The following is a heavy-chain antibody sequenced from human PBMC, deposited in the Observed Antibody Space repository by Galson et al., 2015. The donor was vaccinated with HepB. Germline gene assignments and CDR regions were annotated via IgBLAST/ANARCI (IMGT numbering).Heavy chain of an antibody. D-gene: IGHD3-16*02. CDR3: ARDPRMLSRRDHAFDI. J-gene: IGHJ3*02. CDR2: ISYDGSNK. CDR1: GFTFSSYA. V-gene: IGHV3-30-3*01. Sequence: SLRLSCAASGFTFSSYAMHWVRQAPGKGLEWVAVISYDGSNKYYADSVKVRFTISRDNSKNTLYLQMNSLRAEDTAVYYCARDPRMLSRRDHAFDIWGQGTMVTVSS.